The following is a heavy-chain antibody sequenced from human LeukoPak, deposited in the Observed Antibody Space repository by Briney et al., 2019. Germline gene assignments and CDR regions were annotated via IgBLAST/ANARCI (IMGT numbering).Heavy chain of an antibody. D-gene: IGHD2-2*01. J-gene: IGHJ4*02. CDR2: IYTSGSA. Sequence: SETLSLTCTVSGGSISTYYWSWFRQPPGKGLEWIGHIYTSGSANYNPSLKSRVTISVDTSKSQFSLKLTSVTAADTAVYYCARHARFCTSTSCYDYWGQGTLVTVSS. V-gene: IGHV4-4*09. CDR3: ARHARFCTSTSCYDY. CDR1: GGSISTYY.